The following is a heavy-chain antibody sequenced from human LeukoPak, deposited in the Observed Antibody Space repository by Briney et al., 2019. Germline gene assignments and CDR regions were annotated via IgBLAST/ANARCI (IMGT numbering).Heavy chain of an antibody. Sequence: SGTLSLTCAVSGDSINNNRWWSWVRQCPGKGLEWLGEIHGSGRTNYNPSLKSRVTISVDNSKNQFSLKVNSMTAADTAMYFCVRNGYYSVDSWGQGTLVTVSS. V-gene: IGHV4-4*02. D-gene: IGHD1-26*01. CDR2: IHGSGRT. CDR3: VRNGYYSVDS. J-gene: IGHJ4*02. CDR1: GDSINNNRW.